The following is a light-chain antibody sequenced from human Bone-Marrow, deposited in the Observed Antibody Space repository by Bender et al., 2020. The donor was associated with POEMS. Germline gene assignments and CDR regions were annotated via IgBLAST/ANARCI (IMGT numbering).Light chain of an antibody. CDR2: EDN. V-gene: IGLV3-1*01. Sequence: SYGLTQPPSVSVSPGHTANITCSGDQLGDQYASWYQLKPGQSPVLVIYEDNKRPSGIPERFSGSNSGNIATLTISGTQALDEADYYCQAWDSSPDVVFGGGTKLTVL. CDR3: QAWDSSPDVV. CDR1: QLGDQY. J-gene: IGLJ2*01.